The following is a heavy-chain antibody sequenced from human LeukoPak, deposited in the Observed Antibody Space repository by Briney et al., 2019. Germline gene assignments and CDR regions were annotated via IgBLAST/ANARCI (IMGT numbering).Heavy chain of an antibody. V-gene: IGHV3-48*03. CDR3: ARDGYGALRFDC. CDR2: ITSSGSTI. Sequence: PGGSLRLSCAASGFTFRSYEMNWVRQAPGKGLEWVSYITSSGSTIYYADSVEGRFTISRDNAKNSLYLQMNSLRVEDTAVYYCARDGYGALRFDCWGQGTLVTVSS. J-gene: IGHJ4*02. D-gene: IGHD4/OR15-4a*01. CDR1: GFTFRSYE.